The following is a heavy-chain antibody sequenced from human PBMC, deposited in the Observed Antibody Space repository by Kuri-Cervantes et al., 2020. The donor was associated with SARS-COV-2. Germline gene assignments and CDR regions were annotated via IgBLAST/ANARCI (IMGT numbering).Heavy chain of an antibody. CDR1: GFTFSSYA. J-gene: IGHJ4*02. Sequence: GGSLRLSCAASGFTFSSYAMSWVRQTPGKGLEWVANIKHDGSERFYVDSVKGRFTISRDDAKNSLYLQMNSLRAEDTAVYYCASLDHGLGSYYHTFPHDYWGLGTQVTVSS. D-gene: IGHD3-10*01. CDR2: IKHDGSER. CDR3: ASLDHGLGSYYHTFPHDY. V-gene: IGHV3-7*01.